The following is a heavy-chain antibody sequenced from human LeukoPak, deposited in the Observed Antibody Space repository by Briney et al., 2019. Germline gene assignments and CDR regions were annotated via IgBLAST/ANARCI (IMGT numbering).Heavy chain of an antibody. V-gene: IGHV1-69*02. Sequence: ASVKVSCKASGGTFSSYTISWVRQAPGQGLEWLGRIIPILGIANYAQKFQGRVTITADKSTSTAYMELSSLRSEDTAVYYCARGGPVGAVRGSNWFDPWGQGTLVTVSS. CDR2: IIPILGIA. CDR1: GGTFSSYT. J-gene: IGHJ5*02. D-gene: IGHD3-10*01. CDR3: ARGGPVGAVRGSNWFDP.